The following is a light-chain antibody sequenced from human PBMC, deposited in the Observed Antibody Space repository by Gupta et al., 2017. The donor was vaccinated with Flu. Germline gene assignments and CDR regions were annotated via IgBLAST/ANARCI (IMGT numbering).Light chain of an antibody. CDR2: TND. Sequence: QSVLTQPPSTSGAPGQRVTITYSGSASNIGGNPVHCVHQHPGAPPKVLINTNDQRPSGVPDRFSGSKSGTSAALTISGLQAGAVAVYYCATTDAIIDSLVVGGGTKLTVL. CDR1: ASNIGGNP. V-gene: IGLV1-44*01. J-gene: IGLJ3*02. CDR3: ATTDAIIDSLV.